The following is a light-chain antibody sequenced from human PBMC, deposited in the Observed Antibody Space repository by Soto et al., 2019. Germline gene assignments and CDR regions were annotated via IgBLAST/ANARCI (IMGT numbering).Light chain of an antibody. CDR3: QSYDSSLNGWV. CDR1: SSNTGAGYD. Sequence: QSVLTQPPSVSGAPGQRVTISCTGSSSNTGAGYDVHWYQQLPGTAPKLLIYGNSNRPSEVPDRFSGSKSGTSASLGITGLQAEDEADYYCQSYDSSLNGWVFGGGTKLTVL. CDR2: GNS. J-gene: IGLJ3*02. V-gene: IGLV1-40*01.